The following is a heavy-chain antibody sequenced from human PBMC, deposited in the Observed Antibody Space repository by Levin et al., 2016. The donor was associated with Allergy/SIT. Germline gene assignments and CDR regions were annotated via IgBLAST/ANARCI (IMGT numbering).Heavy chain of an antibody. Sequence: VRQAPGKGLEWVANIKQDGSEKYYVDSVKGRFTISRDNAKNSLYLQMNSLRAEDTAVYYCARMTTVTILSRIYFDYWGQGTLVTVSS. J-gene: IGHJ4*02. CDR2: IKQDGSEK. D-gene: IGHD4-17*01. CDR3: ARMTTVTILSRIYFDY. V-gene: IGHV3-7*04.